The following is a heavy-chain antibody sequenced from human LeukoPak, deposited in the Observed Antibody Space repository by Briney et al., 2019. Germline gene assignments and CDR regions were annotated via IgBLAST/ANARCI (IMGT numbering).Heavy chain of an antibody. Sequence: GGSLGLSCAASGFTFRNYVIHWVRQAPGKGLEWVAVTSSDLNVKLYADSVKGRFTISRDNSRSTLYLQMNGLRPEDTAIYCCAREGYYGSGSPPSLYLDYWGQGTLVTVSS. CDR2: TSSDLNVK. CDR3: AREGYYGSGSPPSLYLDY. D-gene: IGHD3-10*01. J-gene: IGHJ4*02. V-gene: IGHV3-30-3*01. CDR1: GFTFRNYV.